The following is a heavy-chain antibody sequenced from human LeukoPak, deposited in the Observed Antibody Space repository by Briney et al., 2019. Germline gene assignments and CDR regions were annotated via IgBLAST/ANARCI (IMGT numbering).Heavy chain of an antibody. V-gene: IGHV1-2*02. D-gene: IGHD6-19*01. CDR1: GYTFTGDY. Sequence: ASVKVSCKASGYTFTGDYMHWVRQAPGQGLEWMGWINPNSGGTNYAQKFQGRVTMTRDTSISTAYMELSRLRSDDTAVYYCARGEPSSGWFYYYYYMDVWGKGTTVTVSS. CDR3: ARGEPSSGWFYYYYYMDV. CDR2: INPNSGGT. J-gene: IGHJ6*03.